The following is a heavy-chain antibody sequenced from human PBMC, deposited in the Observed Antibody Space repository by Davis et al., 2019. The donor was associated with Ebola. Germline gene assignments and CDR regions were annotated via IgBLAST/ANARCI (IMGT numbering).Heavy chain of an antibody. CDR1: GYTFTSYA. D-gene: IGHD6-19*01. V-gene: IGHV1-69*06. CDR2: IIPIFGTA. CDR3: AREGRGSVAGKSWFDP. J-gene: IGHJ5*02. Sequence: AASVKVSCKASGYTFTSYAISWVRQAPGQGLEWMGGIIPIFGTANYAQKFQGRVTITADKSTSTAYMELSSLRSEDTAVYYCAREGRGSVAGKSWFDPWGQGTLVTVSS.